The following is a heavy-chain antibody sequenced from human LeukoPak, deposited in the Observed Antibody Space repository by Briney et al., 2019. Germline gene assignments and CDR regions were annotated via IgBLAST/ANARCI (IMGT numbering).Heavy chain of an antibody. V-gene: IGHV1-2*02. CDR1: GYTFTGYY. CDR3: TRAGTLGVTSSSGY. D-gene: IGHD2-2*01. Sequence: ASVKVSCKASGYTFTGYYMHWVRQAPGQGLEWMGWINPNSGGTNYAQKFQGRVTMTRDTSISTAYMELSRLRSDDTAVYYCTRAGTLGVTSSSGYWGQGTLVTVSS. CDR2: INPNSGGT. J-gene: IGHJ4*02.